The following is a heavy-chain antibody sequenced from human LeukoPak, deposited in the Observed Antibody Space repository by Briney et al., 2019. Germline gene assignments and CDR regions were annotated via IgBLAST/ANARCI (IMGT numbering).Heavy chain of an antibody. D-gene: IGHD5-12*01. V-gene: IGHV5-51*01. CDR1: GYSFTSYW. J-gene: IGHJ4*02. Sequence: GESLKISCKGSGYSFTSYWIGWVRQMPGKGLEWMGIIYPGDSDTRYSPSFQGQVTISADKSISTAYLQWSNLKASDTAMYYCARVAKYSGYDLYYFDYWGQGTLVTVSS. CDR3: ARVAKYSGYDLYYFDY. CDR2: IYPGDSDT.